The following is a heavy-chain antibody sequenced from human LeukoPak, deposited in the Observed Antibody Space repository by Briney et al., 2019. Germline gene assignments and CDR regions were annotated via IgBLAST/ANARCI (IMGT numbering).Heavy chain of an antibody. D-gene: IGHD6-13*01. V-gene: IGHV3-23*01. CDR1: GFTFSTYD. CDR3: ASIAAAGTDY. J-gene: IGHJ4*02. Sequence: GGSLRLSCAASGFTFSTYDMSWVRQAPGKRLEWVSGISVSGRNIYYADSGKGRVTISRDNSKNTLYLQMDSLRAEDTAVYYCASIAAAGTDYWGQGTLVTVSS. CDR2: ISVSGRNI.